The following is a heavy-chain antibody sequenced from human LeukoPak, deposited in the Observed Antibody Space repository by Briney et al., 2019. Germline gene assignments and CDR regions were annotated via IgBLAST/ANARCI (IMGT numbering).Heavy chain of an antibody. V-gene: IGHV3-49*04. CDR1: GFTFGDYA. J-gene: IGHJ4*02. D-gene: IGHD3-22*01. CDR3: TRDTPYYYDSSGYYDY. Sequence: PGGSLRLSCTASGFTFGDYAMSWVRQAPGKGLEWVGFIRSKAYGGTTEYAASVKGRFTISRDDSKRIAYLQMNSLKTEDTAVYYCTRDTPYYYDSSGYYDYWGQGTLVTVSS. CDR2: IRSKAYGGTT.